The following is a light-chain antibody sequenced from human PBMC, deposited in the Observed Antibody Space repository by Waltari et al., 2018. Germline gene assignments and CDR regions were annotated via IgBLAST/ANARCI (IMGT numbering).Light chain of an antibody. Sequence: DIQMTQSPSSLSASAGDRVTITCRASQAINTYLNWFQQKPGKPPKRLIYATSRLESGVPSRFSCSGSGTEFTLTISSLQPEDFATYYCLQYNTYPFSFGQGTKVEIK. V-gene: IGKV1-17*03. CDR3: LQYNTYPFS. CDR1: QAINTY. J-gene: IGKJ2*03. CDR2: ATS.